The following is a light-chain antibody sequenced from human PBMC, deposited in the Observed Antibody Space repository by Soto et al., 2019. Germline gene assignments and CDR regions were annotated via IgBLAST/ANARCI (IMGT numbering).Light chain of an antibody. J-gene: IGLJ3*02. Sequence: QSALTQPASVSGSPGQSITLSCAGTTNDIGSYNYVSWFQQHPGEAPKLIIFEVTHRPSGISTRFSGSKSGNTASLTISDPQAEDEALYYCSSYKFSTTLRVFGGGTKVTVL. CDR1: TNDIGSYNY. CDR3: SSYKFSTTLRV. V-gene: IGLV2-14*01. CDR2: EVT.